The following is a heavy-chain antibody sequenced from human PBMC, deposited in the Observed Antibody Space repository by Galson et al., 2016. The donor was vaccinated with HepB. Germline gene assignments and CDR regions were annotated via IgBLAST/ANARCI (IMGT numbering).Heavy chain of an antibody. Sequence: SLRLSCAASAFTFSSFSMNWVRQAPGKGLEWLSYISETSSHIYYADSVRGRFTISRDNAKNSLFLEMNSLRAEDTATYYCARDVGRLDRLAGMDLWGEGTTVTFSS. CDR1: AFTFSSFS. CDR2: ISETSSHI. D-gene: IGHD1-26*01. V-gene: IGHV3-21*05. CDR3: ARDVGRLDRLAGMDL. J-gene: IGHJ6*02.